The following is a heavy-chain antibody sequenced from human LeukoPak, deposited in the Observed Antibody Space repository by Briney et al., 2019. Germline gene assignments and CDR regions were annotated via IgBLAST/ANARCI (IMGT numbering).Heavy chain of an antibody. CDR1: GGSFSSYY. D-gene: IGHD5-12*01. V-gene: IGHV4-59*01. Sequence: SETPSLTCAVYGGSFSSYYWSWIRQPPGKGLEWIGYIYYSGSTNYNPSLKSRVTISVDTSKNQFSLKLSSVTAADTAVYYCARVVNGYVIWGQGTLVTVSS. CDR3: ARVVNGYVI. CDR2: IYYSGST. J-gene: IGHJ4*02.